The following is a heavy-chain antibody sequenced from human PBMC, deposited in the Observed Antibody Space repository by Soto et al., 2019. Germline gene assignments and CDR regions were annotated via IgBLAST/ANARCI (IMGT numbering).Heavy chain of an antibody. CDR3: ARGPPLGY. J-gene: IGHJ4*02. Sequence: TLSLTCPFVCFSILSICCSWTYIRQPPGKGLECIGYIYHSVSTYYNPSLKSRVTISVDRSKNQFSLKLNSVTAADTAVYYCARGPPLGYWGQGTLVTVS. V-gene: IGHV4-30-2*01. CDR2: IYHSVST. CDR1: CFSILSICCS.